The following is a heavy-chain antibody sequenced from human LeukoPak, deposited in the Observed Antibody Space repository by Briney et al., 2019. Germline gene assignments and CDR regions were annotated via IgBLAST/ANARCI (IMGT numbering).Heavy chain of an antibody. V-gene: IGHV1-24*01. Sequence: ASVKVSCKVSGYTLTELSIHWVRQAPGKGLEGRGGFDPEDGETIYAQKFQGRVTMTEDTSTDTAYMELSSLRSEDTAVYYCATDPRGYYYDSSGYDYWGQGTLVTVSS. CDR3: ATDPRGYYYDSSGYDY. D-gene: IGHD3-22*01. CDR1: GYTLTELS. J-gene: IGHJ4*02. CDR2: FDPEDGET.